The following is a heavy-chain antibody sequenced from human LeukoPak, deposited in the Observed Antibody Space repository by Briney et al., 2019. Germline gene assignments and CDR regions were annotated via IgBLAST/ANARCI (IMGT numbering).Heavy chain of an antibody. CDR1: GFTFSSHA. CDR3: AKAYGASKYYFDY. Sequence: GGSLRLSCAASGFTFSSHAMSWVRQAPGKGLEWVSAISDSGDDTYYADSMKGRFTISRDNSKNTLYLQMNSLRAEDTAVYYCAKAYGASKYYFDYWGQGTLVTVSS. V-gene: IGHV3-23*01. CDR2: ISDSGDDT. D-gene: IGHD4/OR15-4a*01. J-gene: IGHJ4*02.